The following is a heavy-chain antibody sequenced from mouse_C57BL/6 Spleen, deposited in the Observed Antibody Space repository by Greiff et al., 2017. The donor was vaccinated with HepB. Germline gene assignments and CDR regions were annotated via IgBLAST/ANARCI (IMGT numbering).Heavy chain of an antibody. CDR1: GYTFTDYN. J-gene: IGHJ3*01. Sequence: EVQLQQSGPELVKPGASVKIPCKASGYTFTDYNMDWVKQSHGKSLEWIGDINPNNGGTIYNQKFKGKATLTVDKSSSTAYMELRSLTSEDTAVYYCAREERDSSGYEAWAWFAYWGQGTLVTVSA. CDR3: AREERDSSGYEAWAWFAY. CDR2: INPNNGGT. V-gene: IGHV1-18*01. D-gene: IGHD3-2*02.